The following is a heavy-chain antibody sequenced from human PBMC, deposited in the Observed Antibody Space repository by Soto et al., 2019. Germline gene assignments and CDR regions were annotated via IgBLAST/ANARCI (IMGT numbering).Heavy chain of an antibody. CDR3: ARDWGLAAAGAYYYYGMDV. Sequence: PGGSLRLSCAASGFTFSSYEMNWVRQAPGKGLEWVANIKQDGSEKYYVDSVKGRFTNSRDNAKNSLYLQMNSPRAEDTAVYYCARDWGLAAAGAYYYYGMDVWGQGTTVTVSS. D-gene: IGHD6-13*01. CDR2: IKQDGSEK. CDR1: GFTFSSYE. V-gene: IGHV3-7*01. J-gene: IGHJ6*02.